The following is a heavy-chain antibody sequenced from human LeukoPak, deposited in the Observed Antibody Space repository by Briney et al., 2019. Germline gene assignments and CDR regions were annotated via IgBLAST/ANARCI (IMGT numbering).Heavy chain of an antibody. CDR1: GFTFSSYS. Sequence: GGSLRLSCAASGFTFSSYSMNWVRQAPGKGLEWVSSISSSNSNIFYADSVKGRFTISRDNAKNSLYLQMNSLRAEDTAVYYCATYGDGGYGGDHRYWFDPWGQGTLVTVSS. J-gene: IGHJ5*02. D-gene: IGHD4-23*01. V-gene: IGHV3-21*04. CDR3: ATYGDGGYGGDHRYWFDP. CDR2: ISSSNSNI.